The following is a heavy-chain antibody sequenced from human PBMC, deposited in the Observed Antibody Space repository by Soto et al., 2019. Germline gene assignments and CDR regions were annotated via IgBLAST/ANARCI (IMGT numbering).Heavy chain of an antibody. J-gene: IGHJ5*02. CDR1: GFSLSTSGVG. CDR2: IYWDDDK. Sequence: SAPTLGNPTQTLTLTCTFSGFSLSTSGVGVGWIRQPPGKALEWLALIYWDDDKRYSPSLKSRLTITKDTSKNQVVLTMTNMEPVDTAKYYCAQRVPFGGSYVHTVSAPRGQGTPVPVS. CDR3: AQRVPFGGSYVHTVSAP. D-gene: IGHD3-16*01. V-gene: IGHV2-5*02.